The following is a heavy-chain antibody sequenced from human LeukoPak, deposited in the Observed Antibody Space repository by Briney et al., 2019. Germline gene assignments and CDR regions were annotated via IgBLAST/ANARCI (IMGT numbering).Heavy chain of an antibody. V-gene: IGHV3-23*01. D-gene: IGHD4-11*01. CDR1: GFTFSSYA. J-gene: IGHJ5*02. CDR2: ISGSSGST. CDR3: AKDEDYMVSYNWFDP. Sequence: GGSLRLSCAASGFTFSSYAMSWVRQAPGKGLEWVSAISGSSGSTYYADSVKGRFTISRDNSKNTLYLQMNSLRAEDTAVYYCAKDEDYMVSYNWFDPWGQGTLVTVSS.